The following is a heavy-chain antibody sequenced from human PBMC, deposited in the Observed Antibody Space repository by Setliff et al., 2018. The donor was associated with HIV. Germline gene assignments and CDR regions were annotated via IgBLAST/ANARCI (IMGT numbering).Heavy chain of an antibody. D-gene: IGHD6-6*01. CDR3: ARDHIAARSVDY. CDR1: AYTFNSYY. Sequence: VKVSCKTSAYTFNSYYMHRIRQAPGQGLEWMGLIGPSGSSTTYAQNFQGRVTMSRDTSTNTVYMELSSLRSEDTAVYYCARDHIAARSVDYWGQGTLVTVSS. J-gene: IGHJ4*02. CDR2: IGPSGSST. V-gene: IGHV1-46*02.